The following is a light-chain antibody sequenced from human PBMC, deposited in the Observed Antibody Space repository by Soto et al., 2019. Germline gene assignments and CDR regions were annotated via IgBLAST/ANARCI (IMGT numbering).Light chain of an antibody. CDR3: QLAYSVPFG. CDR1: RDINTW. CDR2: AAS. J-gene: IGKJ3*01. V-gene: IGKV1-12*02. Sequence: DIQMTQSPSSVSASVGDRVTITCRASRDINTWLAWYQQKPGKAPKLLIDAASTVQSGVTSRFSGRRSGTDFTLTNSSLQPEDSGTYYCQLAYSVPFGFGPGTKVDLK.